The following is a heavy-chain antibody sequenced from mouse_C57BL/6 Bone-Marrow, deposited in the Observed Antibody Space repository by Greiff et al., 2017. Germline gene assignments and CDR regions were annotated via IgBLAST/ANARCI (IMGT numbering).Heavy chain of an antibody. J-gene: IGHJ4*01. D-gene: IGHD1-1*01. Sequence: VQLKQSGAELVRPGASVKLSCTASGFNIKDDYMPWVKQRPEQGLEWIGWIDPENGDTEYASKFQGKATITADTSSNTAYLQLSSLTSEDTAVYYCTTSVVATDYAMDDWGQGTSVTVSS. V-gene: IGHV14-4*01. CDR3: TTSVVATDYAMDD. CDR1: GFNIKDDY. CDR2: IDPENGDT.